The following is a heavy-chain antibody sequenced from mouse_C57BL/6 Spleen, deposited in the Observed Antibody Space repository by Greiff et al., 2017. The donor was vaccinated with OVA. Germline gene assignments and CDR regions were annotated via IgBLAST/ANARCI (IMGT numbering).Heavy chain of an antibody. J-gene: IGHJ1*03. D-gene: IGHD1-1*01. CDR2: IWGDGST. CDR1: GFSLTSYG. V-gene: IGHV2-3*01. Sequence: VQVVESGPGLVAPSQSLSITCTVSGFSLTSYGVSWVRQPPGKGLEWLGVIWGDGSTNYHSALISRLSISKDNSKSQVFLKLNSRQTDDTATYYCAKERYGSSYGDWYFDVWGTGTTVTVSS. CDR3: AKERYGSSYGDWYFDV.